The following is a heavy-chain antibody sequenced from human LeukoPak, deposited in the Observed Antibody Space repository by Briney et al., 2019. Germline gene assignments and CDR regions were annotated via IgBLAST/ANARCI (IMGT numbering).Heavy chain of an antibody. J-gene: IGHJ4*02. CDR3: AKEDSFEYSSSWFDY. D-gene: IGHD6-13*01. V-gene: IGHV3-30*18. CDR2: ISYDGSNK. Sequence: GRSLRLSCAASGFTFSSYGMHWVRQAPGKGLEWVAVISYDGSNKYYADSVKGRLTISRDNSKNTLYLQMNSLRAEDTAVYYCAKEDSFEYSSSWFDYWGQGTLVTVSS. CDR1: GFTFSSYG.